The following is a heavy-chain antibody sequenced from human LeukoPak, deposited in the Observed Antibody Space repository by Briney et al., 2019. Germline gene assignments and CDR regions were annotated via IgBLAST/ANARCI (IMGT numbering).Heavy chain of an antibody. J-gene: IGHJ3*02. CDR1: CGSISSYF. V-gene: IGHV4-59*12. CDR2: IYYSGRT. CDR3: ARGDRKAPDAFDI. Sequence: SETLSLTCTVPCGSISSYFRSWIRQPPGKGLEWIGYIYYSGRTNYNPSLKSRVTISVDTSKNQFSLKLSSVTAADTAVYYCARGDRKAPDAFDIWGQVTMVTVSS.